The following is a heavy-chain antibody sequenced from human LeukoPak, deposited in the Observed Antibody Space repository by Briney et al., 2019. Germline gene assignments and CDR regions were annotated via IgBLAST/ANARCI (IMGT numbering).Heavy chain of an antibody. V-gene: IGHV3-23*01. CDR3: AKDRGPLTFDP. J-gene: IGHJ5*02. D-gene: IGHD3-10*01. CDR2: ISGSGGST. CDR1: GFTFSTYG. Sequence: GGSLRLSCAASGFTFSTYGMHWVRQAPGKGLEWVSAISGSGGSTYYADSVKGRFTISRDNSKNTLYLQMNSLRAEDTAVYYCAKDRGPLTFDPWGQGTLVTVSS.